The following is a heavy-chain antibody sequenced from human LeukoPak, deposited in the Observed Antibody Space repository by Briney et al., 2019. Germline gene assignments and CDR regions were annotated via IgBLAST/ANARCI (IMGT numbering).Heavy chain of an antibody. Sequence: PSETLSLTCAVFGGSFSGYYWRWLRQPPGKGLEWIGEINHSGRTNYKPPLKSRVTISVDTSKNQVSLKLSSVTAADTAVYYCARHGDYVGVDYWGQGTLVTVS. D-gene: IGHD4-17*01. V-gene: IGHV4-34*01. CDR3: ARHGDYVGVDY. CDR1: GGSFSGYY. CDR2: INHSGRT. J-gene: IGHJ4*02.